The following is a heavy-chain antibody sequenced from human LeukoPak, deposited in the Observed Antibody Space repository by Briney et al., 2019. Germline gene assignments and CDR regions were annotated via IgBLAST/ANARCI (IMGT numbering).Heavy chain of an antibody. D-gene: IGHD6-13*01. V-gene: IGHV1-8*01. Sequence: GASVKVSCKASGYTFTSYDINWVRQATGQGIEWMGWMNPNSGNTGYAQKFQGRVTMTRNTSISTAYMELRSLRSDDTAVYYCARGDSSSWPYWGQGTLVTVSS. CDR2: MNPNSGNT. CDR1: GYTFTSYD. J-gene: IGHJ4*02. CDR3: ARGDSSSWPY.